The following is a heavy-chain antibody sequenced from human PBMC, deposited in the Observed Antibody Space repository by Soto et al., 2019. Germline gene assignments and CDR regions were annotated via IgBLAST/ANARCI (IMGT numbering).Heavy chain of an antibody. D-gene: IGHD3-22*01. Sequence: SGPTLVKPTPTLTLTCTFSGFSLSTSGMRVSWIRQPPGKALEWLARIDLDDDKFYSTSLKTRLTISKDTSKNQVVLTMTNMDPVDTATYYCARISQDYYDSSGYYYYFDYWGQGTLVTVSS. CDR2: IDLDDDK. V-gene: IGHV2-70*04. CDR1: GFSLSTSGMR. J-gene: IGHJ4*02. CDR3: ARISQDYYDSSGYYYYFDY.